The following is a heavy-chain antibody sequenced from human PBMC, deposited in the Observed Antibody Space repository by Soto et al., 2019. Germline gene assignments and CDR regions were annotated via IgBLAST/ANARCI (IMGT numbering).Heavy chain of an antibody. V-gene: IGHV1-3*01. CDR3: ARDGGGSIAAPGENYYYYYMDV. CDR2: INAGNGNT. J-gene: IGHJ6*03. D-gene: IGHD6-6*01. Sequence: ASVKVSCKASGYTFTSYAMHWVRQAPGQRLEWMGWINAGNGNTKYSQKFQGRVTITRDTSASTAYMELSSLRSEDTAVYYCARDGGGSIAAPGENYYYYYMDVWGKGTTVTVSS. CDR1: GYTFTSYA.